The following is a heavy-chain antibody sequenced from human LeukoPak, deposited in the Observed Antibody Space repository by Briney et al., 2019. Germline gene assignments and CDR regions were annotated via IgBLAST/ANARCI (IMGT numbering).Heavy chain of an antibody. CDR3: AKDKVPAKYFFDC. J-gene: IGHJ4*02. CDR2: ISYDGSNK. V-gene: IGHV3-30-3*01. CDR1: GFTLSSYA. Sequence: GGSLRLSCAHSGFTLSSYAMHWVRQAPGRGLEWVAVISYDGSNKYYPHSLKGRFTISRDNAQNSLYLQINSPGAADAAVYYCAKDKVPAKYFFDCWGQGTLAAASS.